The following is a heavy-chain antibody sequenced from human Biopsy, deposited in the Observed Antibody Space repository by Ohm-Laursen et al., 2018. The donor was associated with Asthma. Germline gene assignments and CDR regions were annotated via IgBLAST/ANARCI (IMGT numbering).Heavy chain of an antibody. CDR3: VRDGTDDAFDI. CDR1: GFSFSNFA. D-gene: IGHD1-1*01. Sequence: SHRLSCAASGFSFSNFAIHWGRQAPGKGLEWVGVISKDASTQDYADSAKGRFTMARDNSKNTLDLQMNSLREEDTAVYYCVRDGTDDAFDIWGQGTVVSVSS. V-gene: IGHV3-30*01. CDR2: ISKDASTQ. J-gene: IGHJ3*02.